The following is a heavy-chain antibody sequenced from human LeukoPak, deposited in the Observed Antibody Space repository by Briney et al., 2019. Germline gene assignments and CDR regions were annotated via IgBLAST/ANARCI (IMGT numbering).Heavy chain of an antibody. CDR2: ISYDGSNK. CDR3: ASYYGSGSYYFFDY. CDR1: GFTFSSYA. Sequence: GGSLRLSCAASGFTFSSYAMHWVRQAPGKGLEWVAVISYDGSNKYYADSVKGRFTISRDNSKNTLYLQMNSLRAEDTAVYYCASYYGSGSYYFFDYWGQGTLVTVSS. D-gene: IGHD3-10*01. J-gene: IGHJ4*02. V-gene: IGHV3-30-3*01.